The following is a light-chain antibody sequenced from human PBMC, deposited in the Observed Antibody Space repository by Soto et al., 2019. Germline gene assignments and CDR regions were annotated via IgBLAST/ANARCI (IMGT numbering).Light chain of an antibody. CDR2: GAS. V-gene: IGKV3-15*01. Sequence: EIFMTPSPATLSVSPGERATFSCRASQSVSSNLAWYQQKPGQAPRLLIYGASTRATGIPARFSGSGSGTEFTLTISSLQSEDFAVYYCQQDNNWPRALTFGGGTKVDIK. CDR3: QQDNNWPRALT. CDR1: QSVSSN. J-gene: IGKJ4*01.